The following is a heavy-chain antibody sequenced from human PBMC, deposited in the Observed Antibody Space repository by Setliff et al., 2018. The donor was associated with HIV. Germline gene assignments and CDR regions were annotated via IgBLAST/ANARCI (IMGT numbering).Heavy chain of an antibody. J-gene: IGHJ4*02. CDR1: GGSISSSGPGYY. CDR3: ARTKGGSKHGSFWDS. CDR2: VYYSGST. Sequence: PSETLSLTCTVSGGSISSSGPGYYWGWVRQPPGGGLEWIGSVYYSGSTYYNPSLGSRVSISVDLSKNQFSLKLNSVTVADTAVYYCARTKGGSKHGSFWDSWGQGILVTVSS. V-gene: IGHV4-39*07. D-gene: IGHD3-10*01.